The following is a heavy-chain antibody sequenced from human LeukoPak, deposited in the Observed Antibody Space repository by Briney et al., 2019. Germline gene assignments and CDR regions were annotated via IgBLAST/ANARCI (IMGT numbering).Heavy chain of an antibody. V-gene: IGHV4-39*07. CDR2: IYYSGST. CDR3: ARGASYWYFDL. CDR1: GGSLSGSSYY. J-gene: IGHJ2*01. Sequence: SETLSLTCTVSGGSLSGSSYYWGWVRQPPGTGLEWIGSIYYSGSTYYNPSLKSRVTISVDTSKNQFSLKLSSVTAADTAVYYCARGASYWYFDLWGRGALVTVSS.